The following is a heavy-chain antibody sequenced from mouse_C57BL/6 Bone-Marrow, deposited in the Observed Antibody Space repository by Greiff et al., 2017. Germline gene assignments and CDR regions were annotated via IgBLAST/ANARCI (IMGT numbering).Heavy chain of an antibody. J-gene: IGHJ3*01. D-gene: IGHD2-4*01. V-gene: IGHV1-20*01. Sequence: EVQLQQSGPELVKPGASVKISCKASGYSFTGYFMNWVMQSPGKSLEWIGRINPYNGDTFYNQKFKGKATLTVDKSSSTAHMELRSLTSEDSAVYYCARSRYDYPFAYWGQGTLVTVSA. CDR1: GYSFTGYF. CDR3: ARSRYDYPFAY. CDR2: INPYNGDT.